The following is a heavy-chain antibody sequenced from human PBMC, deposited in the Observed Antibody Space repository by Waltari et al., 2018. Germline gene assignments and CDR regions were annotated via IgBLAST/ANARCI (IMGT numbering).Heavy chain of an antibody. CDR2: IWYDGSNK. CDR3: AKENYDSSGYYLGYYYYYMDV. J-gene: IGHJ6*03. V-gene: IGHV3-30*18. CDR1: GFTFSSYG. D-gene: IGHD3-22*01. Sequence: QVQLVESGGGVVQPGRSLRLSCAASGFTFSSYGMHWVRQAPGKGLEWVAVIWYDGSNKYYADSVKGRVTISRDNSKNTLYLQMNSLRAEDTAMYYCAKENYDSSGYYLGYYYYYMDVWGKGTTVTVSS.